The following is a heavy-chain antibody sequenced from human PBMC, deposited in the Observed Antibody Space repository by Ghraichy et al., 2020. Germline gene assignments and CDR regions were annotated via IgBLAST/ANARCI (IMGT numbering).Heavy chain of an antibody. CDR1: GFTFSNAW. Sequence: GGSLRLSCAASGFTFSNAWMSWVRQAPGKGLEWVGRIKSKTDGGTTDYAAPVKGRFTISRDDSKNTLYLQMNSLKTEDTAVYYCTTSPPGYDILTGYRNIVFDYWGQGTLVTVSS. CDR2: IKSKTDGGTT. J-gene: IGHJ4*02. CDR3: TTSPPGYDILTGYRNIVFDY. D-gene: IGHD3-9*01. V-gene: IGHV3-15*01.